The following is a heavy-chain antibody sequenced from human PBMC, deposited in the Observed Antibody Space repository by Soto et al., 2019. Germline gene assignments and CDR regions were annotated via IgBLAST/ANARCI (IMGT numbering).Heavy chain of an antibody. V-gene: IGHV4-59*01. CDR3: ARVYGDYLDY. Sequence: SETLSLTCSVSGGSMSSYYWSWIRQPPGKGLEWIGYIYYSGSTNYNPSLKSRVTISVDTSKNQFSLKLSSVTAADTAVYYCARVYGDYLDYWGQGTLVTVSS. CDR1: GGSMSSYY. CDR2: IYYSGST. J-gene: IGHJ4*02. D-gene: IGHD4-17*01.